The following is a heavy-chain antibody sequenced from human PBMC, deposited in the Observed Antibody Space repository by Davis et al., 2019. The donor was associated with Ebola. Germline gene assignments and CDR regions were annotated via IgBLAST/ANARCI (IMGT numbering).Heavy chain of an antibody. CDR2: IYPGDSDT. CDR3: AKSLYGEDTGSLFGFDS. V-gene: IGHV5-51*01. J-gene: IGHJ4*02. CDR1: GYSFINYW. Sequence: GESLKISCKGSGYSFINYWIGWVRQMPGKGLEWMGIIYPGDSDTRYNPSFQGQVTIPADKSISTAYLQWSSLKASDTAMYYCAKSLYGEDTGSLFGFDSWGQGTLVTVSS. D-gene: IGHD4/OR15-4a*01.